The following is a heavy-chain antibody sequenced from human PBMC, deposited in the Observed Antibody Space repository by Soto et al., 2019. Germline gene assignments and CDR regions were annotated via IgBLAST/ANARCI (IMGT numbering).Heavy chain of an antibody. Sequence: SATLSLTCTVSGGSISSYYWSWIRQPPGKGLEWIGYIYYSGSTNYNPSLKSRVTISVDTSKNQFSLKLSSVTAADTAVYYCARFGESDYDFWSGHNWFDPWGQGTLVTVSS. CDR3: ARFGESDYDFWSGHNWFDP. J-gene: IGHJ5*02. CDR2: IYYSGST. V-gene: IGHV4-59*01. D-gene: IGHD3-3*01. CDR1: GGSISSYY.